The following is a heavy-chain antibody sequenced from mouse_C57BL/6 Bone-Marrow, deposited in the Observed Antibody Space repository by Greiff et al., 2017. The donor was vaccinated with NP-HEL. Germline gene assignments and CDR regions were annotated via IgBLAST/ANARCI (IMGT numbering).Heavy chain of an antibody. Sequence: VQLKESGGGLVKPGGSLKLSCAASGFTFSDYGMHWVRQAPEKGLEWVAYISSGSSTFSYADTVKGRFTISRDNAKHTLFMQKTSLRSEDTAMYYCARNWDGYAMDDWGQGTSVTVSS. CDR1: GFTFSDYG. D-gene: IGHD4-1*01. CDR2: ISSGSSTF. V-gene: IGHV5-17*01. CDR3: ARNWDGYAMDD. J-gene: IGHJ4*01.